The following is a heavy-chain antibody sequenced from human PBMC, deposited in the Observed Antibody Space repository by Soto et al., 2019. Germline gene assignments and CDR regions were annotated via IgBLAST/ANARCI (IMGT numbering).Heavy chain of an antibody. CDR3: ASVDRDMGVVAAPNYYYYYMDV. CDR2: IYYSGST. CDR1: GGSISSGGYY. D-gene: IGHD2-15*01. Sequence: SETLSLTCTVSGGSISSGGYYWSWIRQHPGKGLEWIGYIYYSGSTYYNPSLKSRVTISLDTSKNQFSLKLSSVTAADTAVYYCASVDRDMGVVAAPNYYYYYMDVWGKGTTVTVSS. V-gene: IGHV4-31*03. J-gene: IGHJ6*03.